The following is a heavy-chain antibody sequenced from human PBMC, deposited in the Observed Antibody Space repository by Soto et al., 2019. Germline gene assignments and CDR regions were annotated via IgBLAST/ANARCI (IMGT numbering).Heavy chain of an antibody. V-gene: IGHV4-31*03. J-gene: IGHJ4*02. CDR3: ARTTISKKIDY. CDR1: SGSISSGGYY. Sequence: QVQLQESGPGRVKPSQTLSLTCTVSSGSISSGGYYWTWIRQHPGKGLEWIGNIDYRGNSYSNPSLKSRVIISVDTSKKQFSLKVTSMTAADTAVYYCARTTISKKIDYWGQGTLVTASS. CDR2: IDYRGNS. D-gene: IGHD1-26*01.